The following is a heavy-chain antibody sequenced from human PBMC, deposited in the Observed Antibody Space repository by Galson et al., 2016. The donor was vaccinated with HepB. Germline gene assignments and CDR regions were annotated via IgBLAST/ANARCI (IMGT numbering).Heavy chain of an antibody. CDR2: MSHRGTT. CDR3: ARVGGLYCGGDCTPYFDL. V-gene: IGHV4-38-2*01. Sequence: CAVSGHSISSDYFWGWIRQPPGKGLEWIGSMSHRGTTYKNPSLKSRVTISVDTSKNHFSLRPSSVTAADTAVYYCARVGGLYCGGDCTPYFDLWGRGTLVAVSS. CDR1: GHSISSDYF. D-gene: IGHD2-21*02. J-gene: IGHJ2*01.